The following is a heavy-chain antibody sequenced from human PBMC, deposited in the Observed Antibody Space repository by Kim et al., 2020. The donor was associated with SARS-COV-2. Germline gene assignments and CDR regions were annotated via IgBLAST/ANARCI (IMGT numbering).Heavy chain of an antibody. J-gene: IGHJ4*02. Sequence: GGSLRLSCAASGFTVSSNYMSWVRQAPGKGLEWVSVIYSGGSTYYADSVKGRFTISRDNSKNTLYLQMNSLRAEDTAVYYCARGGLAYYYDRPAPAAFDYWGQGTLVTVSS. CDR3: ARGGLAYYYDRPAPAAFDY. V-gene: IGHV3-53*01. CDR1: GFTVSSNY. D-gene: IGHD3-22*01. CDR2: IYSGGST.